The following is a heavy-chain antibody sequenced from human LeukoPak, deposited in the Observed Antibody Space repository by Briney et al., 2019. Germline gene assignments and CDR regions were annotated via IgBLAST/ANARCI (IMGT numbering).Heavy chain of an antibody. CDR2: IPSSSTSI. CDR1: GFAFTSYT. J-gene: IGHJ4*02. V-gene: IGHV3-21*04. D-gene: IGHD3-22*01. CDR3: ARDYYYDSSGYIGGY. Sequence: GGSLRLSCAASGFAFTSYTMSWVRQAPGKGLEWVSSIPSSSTSIYYADSLRGRFTVSRDNAKNSLYLQMNSLRAEDTAVYYCARDYYYDSSGYIGGYWGREPWSPSPQ.